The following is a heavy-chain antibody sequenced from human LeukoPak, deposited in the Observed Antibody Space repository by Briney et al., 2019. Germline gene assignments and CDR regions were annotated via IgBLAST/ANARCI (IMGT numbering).Heavy chain of an antibody. CDR1: GRSISSYY. CDR2: IYYSGST. Sequence: SETLSLTCTVSGRSISSYYWSWIRQPPGKGLEWIGYIYYSGSTNYNPSLKSRVTISVDTSKNQFSLKLSSVTAADTAVYYCARGYSNHAFDIWGQGTMVTVSS. CDR3: ARGYSNHAFDI. V-gene: IGHV4-59*01. J-gene: IGHJ3*02. D-gene: IGHD4-11*01.